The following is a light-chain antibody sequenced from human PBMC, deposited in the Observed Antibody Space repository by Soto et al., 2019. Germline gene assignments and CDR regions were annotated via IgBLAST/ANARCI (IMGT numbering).Light chain of an antibody. CDR1: QSISNW. CDR3: QQYMSYS. Sequence: DIHMTQSPSTLPASVGYRFTITCRASQSISNWLAWYQQKTGTAPKLLIYHASTLESGVPSRFSGSGSGTEFTLTISSLQPDDFATYYCQQYMSYSFGQGTKVDIK. J-gene: IGKJ1*01. V-gene: IGKV1-5*01. CDR2: HAS.